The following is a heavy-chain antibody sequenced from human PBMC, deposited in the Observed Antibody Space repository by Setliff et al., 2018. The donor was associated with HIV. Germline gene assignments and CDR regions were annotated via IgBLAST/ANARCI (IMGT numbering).Heavy chain of an antibody. CDR3: AKAAGEMTTIAFGRPPGY. Sequence: GASVKVSCKASGGTFRSYSSNWVRQAPGQGLEWMGTIIPFIDATHYAQSFQGRLTITADESSNTAYMELSSLRLHDTAFSYCAKAAGEMTTIAFGRPPGYWGQGTLVTVSS. CDR2: IIPFIDAT. J-gene: IGHJ4*02. V-gene: IGHV1-69*11. CDR1: GGTFRSYS. D-gene: IGHD4-17*01.